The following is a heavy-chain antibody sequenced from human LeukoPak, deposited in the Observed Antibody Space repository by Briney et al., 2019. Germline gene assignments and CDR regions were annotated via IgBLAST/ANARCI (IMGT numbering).Heavy chain of an antibody. Sequence: ASVKVSCKASGYTFTSYGISWVRQAPGQGLEWMGWISAYNGNTNYAQKLQGRVTMTTDTSTSTAYMELRSLRSEDTAVYYCAGAYDSSGYYYRYYYYYMDVWGKGTTVTVSS. CDR1: GYTFTSYG. D-gene: IGHD3-22*01. J-gene: IGHJ6*03. V-gene: IGHV1-18*01. CDR3: AGAYDSSGYYYRYYYYYMDV. CDR2: ISAYNGNT.